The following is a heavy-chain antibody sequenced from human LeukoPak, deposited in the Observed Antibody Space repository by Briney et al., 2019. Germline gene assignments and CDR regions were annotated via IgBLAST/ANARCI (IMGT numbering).Heavy chain of an antibody. D-gene: IGHD3-22*01. J-gene: IGHJ5*02. CDR2: MNPYSGNT. V-gene: IGHV1-8*01. Sequence: ASVKVSCKASGYTFTSYDINWVRQATGQGLEWMGWMNPYSGNTGYAQKFQGRVTMTRNTSISTAYMGLSSLRSEDTAVYYCARVVYDSSNYDNWFDPWGQGTLVTVSS. CDR3: ARVVYDSSNYDNWFDP. CDR1: GYTFTSYD.